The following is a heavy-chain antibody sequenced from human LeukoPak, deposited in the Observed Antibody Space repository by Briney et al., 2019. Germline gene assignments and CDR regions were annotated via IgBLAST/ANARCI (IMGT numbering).Heavy chain of an antibody. D-gene: IGHD2-8*02. J-gene: IGHJ5*02. V-gene: IGHV3-23*01. CDR3: ARVVDYVELVVVVTGGWFDP. CDR1: GFNFNNSA. Sequence: PGGSLRLSCAASGFNFNNSAMTWVRQAPGKGLEWLSVIGGSGGHIYYADSVQGRFTISRDASKRTLYLQMNSLRVEDTALYFCARVVDYVELVVVVTGGWFDPWGRGTQVTVSS. CDR2: IGGSGGHI.